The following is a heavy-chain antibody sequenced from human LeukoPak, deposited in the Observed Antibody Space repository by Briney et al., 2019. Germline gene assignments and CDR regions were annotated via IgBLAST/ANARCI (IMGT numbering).Heavy chain of an antibody. D-gene: IGHD3-16*01. CDR3: ARDNPLVGDRAAFDI. CDR1: GFTFSSYW. J-gene: IGHJ3*02. V-gene: IGHV3-7*01. Sequence: GGSLRLSCAASGFTFSSYWMSWVRQAPGKGLEWVANINLDGSEKYYVDSVKGRFTISRDNAKNSLYLQMISLRAEDTAVYYCARDNPLVGDRAAFDIWGQGTVVTVSS. CDR2: INLDGSEK.